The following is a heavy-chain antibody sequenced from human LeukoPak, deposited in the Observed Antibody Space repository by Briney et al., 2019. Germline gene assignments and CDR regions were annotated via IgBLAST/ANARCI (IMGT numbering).Heavy chain of an antibody. V-gene: IGHV3-7*04. J-gene: IGHJ4*02. CDR2: IKPDGSEK. Sequence: PGVSLRLSCAASGFSLTTSWMNWVRQAPGKGLEWVASIKPDGSEKYYVDSVEGRFTISRDNAKNSLYLQMNSLRAEDLAVYYCARDRGWLQFDYWGQGTLVTVSS. CDR3: ARDRGWLQFDY. CDR1: GFSLTTSW. D-gene: IGHD5-24*01.